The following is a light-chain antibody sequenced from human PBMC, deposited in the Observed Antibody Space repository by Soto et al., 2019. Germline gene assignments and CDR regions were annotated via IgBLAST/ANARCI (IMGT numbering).Light chain of an antibody. V-gene: IGLV2-14*02. CDR1: SVIGNYNL. CDR2: EVA. CDR3: SSYRCSSTYV. J-gene: IGLJ1*01. Sequence: QSVLTQPASVSGSPGQSVTISCSGSVIGNYNLVSWYQHLPGRAPKLLIFEVAMRPSGISDRFSGSKSASTASLTISGLQAEDEADYYCSSYRCSSTYVFGTGTKVTVL.